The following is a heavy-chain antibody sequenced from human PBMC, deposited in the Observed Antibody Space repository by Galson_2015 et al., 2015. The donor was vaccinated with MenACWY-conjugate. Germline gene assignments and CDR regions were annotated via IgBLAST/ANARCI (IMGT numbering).Heavy chain of an antibody. CDR1: GFTFSTYW. CDR3: ARLAVPYYFDH. Sequence: SLRLSCAASGFTFSTYWMHWVRQAPGKGLVWVSRINSDGRSTSYADSVKGRFTISRDNAKNTLYLQMNSLRAEDTAVYYCARLAVPYYFDHWGQGTLVAVSS. D-gene: IGHD2-15*01. V-gene: IGHV3-74*01. J-gene: IGHJ4*02. CDR2: INSDGRST.